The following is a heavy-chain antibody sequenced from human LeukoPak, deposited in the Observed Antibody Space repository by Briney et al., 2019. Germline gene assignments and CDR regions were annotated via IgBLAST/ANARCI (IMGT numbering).Heavy chain of an antibody. D-gene: IGHD2/OR15-2a*01. J-gene: IGHJ4*02. CDR3: VGFYETY. Sequence: GGSLRLSCAASGNYWMHWVRQAPGKGLVWVSHINGDGSWTTYADSVKGRFTISKDNAKNTVYLQMNNLRAEDTAVYYCVGFYETYWGRGTLVTVSS. CDR1: GNYW. CDR2: INGDGSWT. V-gene: IGHV3-74*01.